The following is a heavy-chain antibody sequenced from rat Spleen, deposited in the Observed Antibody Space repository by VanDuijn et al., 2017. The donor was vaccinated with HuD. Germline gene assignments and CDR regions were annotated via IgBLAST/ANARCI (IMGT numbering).Heavy chain of an antibody. CDR2: ITSGGSNT. J-gene: IGHJ1*01. CDR3: ATSPYYWYFDF. Sequence: EVQLVESGGGLVQPGGTLKLSCAASGFTFSNYDMAWVRQAPKKGLEWVATITSGGSNTYYPDSVKGRFTISRDNAKSTLYLQMDSLRSEDTATYYCATSPYYWYFDFWGPGTMVTVSS. V-gene: IGHV5S23*01. CDR1: GFTFSNYD.